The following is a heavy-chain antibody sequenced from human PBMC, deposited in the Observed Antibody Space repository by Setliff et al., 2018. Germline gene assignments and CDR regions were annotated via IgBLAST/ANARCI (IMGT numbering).Heavy chain of an antibody. CDR1: GYRFTTYW. V-gene: IGHV5-51*01. CDR3: ARSPLDDAFDI. CDR2: IYPGDSDT. Sequence: PGESLKISCKGSGYRFTTYWIGWVRQMPGKGLQLMGIIYPGDSDTRYSPSFQGQVTISADKSINTAYPQWSSLKASDSAMYYCARSPLDDAFDIWGQGTMVTVSS. J-gene: IGHJ3*02.